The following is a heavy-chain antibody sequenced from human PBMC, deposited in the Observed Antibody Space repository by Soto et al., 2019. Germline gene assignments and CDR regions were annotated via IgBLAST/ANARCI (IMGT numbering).Heavy chain of an antibody. J-gene: IGHJ4*02. V-gene: IGHV3-7*04. CDR3: ARADRPYAESAY. Sequence: EVQLVESGGGLVQPGGSLRLSCVASTFTFSSYWMTWVRQAPGKGLEWVANINPEGSDKYYVDSVKGRFTISRDNTKNSRDLQMNSLRAEDTAVYYCARADRPYAESAYWGQGTLVTVSS. D-gene: IGHD3-3*01. CDR2: INPEGSDK. CDR1: TFTFSSYW.